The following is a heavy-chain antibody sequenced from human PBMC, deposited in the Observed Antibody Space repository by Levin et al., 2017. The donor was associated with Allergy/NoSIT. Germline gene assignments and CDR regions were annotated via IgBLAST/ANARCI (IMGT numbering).Heavy chain of an antibody. CDR1: GFTFDDYG. J-gene: IGHJ4*02. V-gene: IGHV3-9*01. CDR2: ISWNSVSV. Sequence: LSLTCVASGFTFDDYGMHWVRQTPGKGLEWVSGISWNSVSVSDVDSVKGRFTISRDNAKNSLYLQMNSLRVEDTALYYCAKGRFSGSRPGNFDYWGQGTLVTVSS. CDR3: AKGRFSGSRPGNFDY. D-gene: IGHD3-22*01.